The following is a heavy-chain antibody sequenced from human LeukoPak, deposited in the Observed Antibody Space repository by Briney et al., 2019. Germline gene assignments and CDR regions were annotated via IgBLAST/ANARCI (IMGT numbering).Heavy chain of an antibody. J-gene: IGHJ4*02. CDR1: GFTFSNYA. Sequence: GGSLRLSCAASGFTFSNYAMYWVRQAPGKGLECVAFISYDGNDLYYADSVKGRFTISRDNAKNTLYLQMNSLRAEDTAVYYCARGGYSSPDYWGQGTLVTVSS. CDR3: ARGGYSSPDY. CDR2: ISYDGNDL. D-gene: IGHD6-13*01. V-gene: IGHV3-30-3*01.